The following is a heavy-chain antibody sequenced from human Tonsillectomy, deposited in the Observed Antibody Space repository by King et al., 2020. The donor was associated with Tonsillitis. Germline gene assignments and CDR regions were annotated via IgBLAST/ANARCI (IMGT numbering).Heavy chain of an antibody. CDR3: ASDSGYTIFDY. J-gene: IGHJ4*02. Sequence: DVQLVESGGGLVQPGGSLRLSCAASGFTFSSYEMNWVRQAPGKGLEWVAYIGSSGRAIYYADSVKGRFTISRDNAKNSLYLQMNSLRAEDTAVYYCASDSGYTIFDYWGQGTLVTVPS. V-gene: IGHV3-48*03. CDR2: IGSSGRAI. D-gene: IGHD5-12*01. CDR1: GFTFSSYE.